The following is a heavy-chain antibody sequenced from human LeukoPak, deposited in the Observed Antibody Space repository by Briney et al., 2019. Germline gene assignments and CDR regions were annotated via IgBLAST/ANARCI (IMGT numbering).Heavy chain of an antibody. CDR1: GFTFSSYG. J-gene: IGHJ5*02. CDR3: AKRGPPFGGLLADWFDP. Sequence: GGSLRLSCAASGFTFSSYGMHWVRQAPGKGLEWVAFIRYDGSNKYYADSVKGRFTISRDNSKNTLYLQMNSLRAEDTAVYYCAKRGPPFGGLLADWFDPWGQGTLVTVSS. V-gene: IGHV3-30*02. D-gene: IGHD3-10*01. CDR2: IRYDGSNK.